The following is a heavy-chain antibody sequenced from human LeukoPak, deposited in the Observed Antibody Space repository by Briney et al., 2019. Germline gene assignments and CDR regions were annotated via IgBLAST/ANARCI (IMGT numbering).Heavy chain of an antibody. Sequence: GGSLRLSCAASGFTFSNFGLNWVRQAPGKGLEWVAFISDNGRRTYYLESVKGLFTISRDDSKNTLYLQMNSLRVEDTAVYYCARDRIGKYSIDYWGQGTLVTVSS. CDR1: GFTFSNFG. CDR2: ISDNGRRT. J-gene: IGHJ4*02. D-gene: IGHD2-15*01. V-gene: IGHV3-33*08. CDR3: ARDRIGKYSIDY.